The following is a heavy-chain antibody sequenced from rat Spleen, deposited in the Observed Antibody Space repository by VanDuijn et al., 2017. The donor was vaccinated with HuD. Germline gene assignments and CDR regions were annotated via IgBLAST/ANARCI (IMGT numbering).Heavy chain of an antibody. J-gene: IGHJ2*01. Sequence: EVQLVESGGGLVQPGRSLKLSCEASGFSFSDYNMAWVCQAPKKGLEWVATFSYDGSSTYYRDSGKGRFTIPIDNAKSTLNLQMDSLRSEDTSTYYCATEAYYGSPYYFDYWGQGVMVTVSS. CDR1: GFSFSDYN. CDR3: ATEAYYGSPYYFDY. CDR2: FSYDGSST. V-gene: IGHV5-7*01. D-gene: IGHD1-7*01.